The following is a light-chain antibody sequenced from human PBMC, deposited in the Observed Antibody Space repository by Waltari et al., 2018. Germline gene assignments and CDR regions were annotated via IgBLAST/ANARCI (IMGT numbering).Light chain of an antibody. Sequence: QSAPTQPASVSGSPGQSIAISCTGTNSDVGRYNLVSWYQQHPDKATKLIIYAVTERPSGGSDCLPGSNSGNTASLTISWLQAEDEADYDCCSYAASFTWVFGGGTKLTVL. CDR1: NSDVGRYNL. J-gene: IGLJ3*02. CDR2: AVT. CDR3: CSYAASFTWV. V-gene: IGLV2-23*02.